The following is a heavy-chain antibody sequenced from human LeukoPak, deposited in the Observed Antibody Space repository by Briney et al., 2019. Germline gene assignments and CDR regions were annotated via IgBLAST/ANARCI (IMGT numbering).Heavy chain of an antibody. D-gene: IGHD2-2*01. J-gene: IGHJ4*02. V-gene: IGHV3-21*01. CDR3: ARGDGVVVPAAMYVY. Sequence: GGSLRLSCAASGFTFSSYSMTWVRQAPGKGLEWVSSISSSSSYIYYADSVKGRFTISRDNAKNSLYLQMNSLRAEDTAVYYCARGDGVVVPAAMYVYWGQGTLVTVSS. CDR2: ISSSSSYI. CDR1: GFTFSSYS.